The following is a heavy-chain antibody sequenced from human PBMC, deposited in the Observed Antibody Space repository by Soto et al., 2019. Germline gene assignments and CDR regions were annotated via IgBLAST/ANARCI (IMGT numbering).Heavy chain of an antibody. Sequence: EVQLVESGGGLVQRGGSLRLSCAASGLTFSSYSRNWVRQAPGKGLEWVSYISSSSSTIYYADSVKGRFTISRDNAKNSLYLQMNSLRAEDTAVYYCAFGEDSRYADCGMIVWGQGTTGTVS. CDR2: ISSSSSTI. J-gene: IGHJ6*02. CDR1: GLTFSSYS. CDR3: AFGEDSRYADCGMIV. V-gene: IGHV3-48*01. D-gene: IGHD5-12*01.